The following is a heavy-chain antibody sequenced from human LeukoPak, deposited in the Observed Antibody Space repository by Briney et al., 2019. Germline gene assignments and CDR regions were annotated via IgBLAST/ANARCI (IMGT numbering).Heavy chain of an antibody. D-gene: IGHD3-9*01. Sequence: SVKVSCKASGGTFSSYAISWVRQAPGQGLEWMGGIIPIFGTANYAQKFQGRVTITADKSTSTAYMELSSLRSEDTAVYYCATLLNDYDILTGYSDYWGQGTLVTVSS. CDR1: GGTFSSYA. V-gene: IGHV1-69*06. CDR2: IIPIFGTA. CDR3: ATLLNDYDILTGYSDY. J-gene: IGHJ4*02.